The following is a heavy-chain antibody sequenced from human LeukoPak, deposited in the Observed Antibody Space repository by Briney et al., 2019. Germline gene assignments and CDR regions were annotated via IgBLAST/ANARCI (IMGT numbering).Heavy chain of an antibody. D-gene: IGHD4-17*01. V-gene: IGHV4-61*02. J-gene: IGHJ5*02. CDR1: GGSISSASYY. Sequence: SQTLSLTCTVSGGSISSASYYWSWIRQPAWKGLEWIGRIYTSGSTNYNPSLKSRVTISIDTSKNQFSLKLSSVTAADTAVYYCARRYGHYGYGWFDPWGQGTLVTVSS. CDR2: IYTSGST. CDR3: ARRYGHYGYGWFDP.